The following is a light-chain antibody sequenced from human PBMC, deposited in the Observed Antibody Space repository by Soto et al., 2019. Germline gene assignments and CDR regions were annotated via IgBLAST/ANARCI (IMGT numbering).Light chain of an antibody. CDR1: QSVSSRY. CDR2: EAS. J-gene: IGKJ1*01. V-gene: IGKV3-20*01. Sequence: EIVLTQSPGTLYLSPGERATLSCRASQSVSSRYLAWYQQKIGQPPRLLIFEASSRATGIPDRFSGSGSGTDFTLTISSLEPEDFAVYYCQQYVRSPPSWTSGQGTKVEIK. CDR3: QQYVRSPPSWT.